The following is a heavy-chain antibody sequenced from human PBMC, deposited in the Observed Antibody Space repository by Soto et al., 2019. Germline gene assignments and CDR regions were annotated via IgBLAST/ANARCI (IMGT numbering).Heavy chain of an antibody. CDR1: GFTFSSYW. J-gene: IGHJ4*02. CDR3: AGDPVPEY. CDR2: IKSDGST. Sequence: EVQLVESGGGLVQPGGSLRLSCAASGFTFSSYWMHWVRQAPGKGLVWVSLIKSDGSTNYADSVKGRFTIPRDNAKNTLYLQMNSLRVEDTAVYYCAGDPVPEYWGQGTLVTVSS. V-gene: IGHV3-74*01.